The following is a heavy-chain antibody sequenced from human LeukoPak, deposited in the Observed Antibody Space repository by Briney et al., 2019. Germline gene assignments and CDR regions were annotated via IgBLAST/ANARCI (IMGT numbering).Heavy chain of an antibody. CDR3: ARGPYDFPDY. V-gene: IGHV4-61*01. CDR1: DGSVSSGSYY. CDR2: IYYSGST. J-gene: IGHJ4*02. Sequence: SETLSLTCTVSDGSVSSGSYYWSWIRQPPGKGLEWIGYIYYSGSTNYNPSLKSRVTISVDTSKNQFSLKLSSVTAADTAVYYCARGPYDFPDYWGQGTLVTVSS. D-gene: IGHD3-3*01.